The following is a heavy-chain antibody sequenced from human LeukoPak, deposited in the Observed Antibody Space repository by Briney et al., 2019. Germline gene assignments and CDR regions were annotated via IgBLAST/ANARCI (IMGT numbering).Heavy chain of an antibody. V-gene: IGHV4-59*01. D-gene: IGHD1-26*01. Sequence: PSETLSLTCTVSGGTISSYYWSWIRQPPGKGLEWIGYISYSGSTDYNPSLKSRVTISLDTSKNQFSLRLSSVTAADTAVYYCARETRLHSGSYSNDAFDIWGQGTMVTVSS. CDR3: ARETRLHSGSYSNDAFDI. CDR1: GGTISSYY. CDR2: ISYSGST. J-gene: IGHJ3*02.